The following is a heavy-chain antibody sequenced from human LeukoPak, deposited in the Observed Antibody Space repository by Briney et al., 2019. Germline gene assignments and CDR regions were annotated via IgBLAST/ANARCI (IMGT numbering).Heavy chain of an antibody. V-gene: IGHV4-39*07. CDR2: ICYSGNT. J-gene: IGHJ6*03. D-gene: IGHD3-9*01. CDR1: DGSISSSSYY. Sequence: PSETLSLTCTVSDGSISSSSYYWGWIRQPPGKGLEWIGNICYSGNTYYNPSLKSRVTISVDTSKNQFSLKLSSVTAADTAVYYCARHKELRYFDWLMWGSYYYYYMDVWGKGTTVTISS. CDR3: ARHKELRYFDWLMWGSYYYYYMDV.